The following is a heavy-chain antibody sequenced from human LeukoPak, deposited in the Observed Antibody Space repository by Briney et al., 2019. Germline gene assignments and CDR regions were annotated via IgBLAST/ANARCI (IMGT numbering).Heavy chain of an antibody. D-gene: IGHD6-13*01. CDR3: AGVTGYMTEDYFDY. CDR2: IHYSGST. CDR1: GCSISSYY. Sequence: PSETLSPTCTVSGCSISSYYWSWLRQPPGKGLEWIGNIHYSGSTNYNPSLKSRVTISVDRSKNQFSLKLNSVTAADTAVYYCAGVTGYMTEDYFDYWGQGTLITVSS. V-gene: IGHV4-59*01. J-gene: IGHJ4*02.